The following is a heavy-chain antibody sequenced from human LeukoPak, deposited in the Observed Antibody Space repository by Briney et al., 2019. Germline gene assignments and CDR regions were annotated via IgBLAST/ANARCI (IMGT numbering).Heavy chain of an antibody. CDR3: ARGQGHYYYYYMDV. Sequence: ASVKVSCKASGYTFTSSDINWVRQAAGQGLEWMGWMNPNSGNTGYAQKFQGRVTITRNTSISTAYMELSSLRSEDTAVHYCARGQGHYYYYYMDVWGKGTTVTVSS. V-gene: IGHV1-8*03. CDR1: GYTFTSSD. J-gene: IGHJ6*03. CDR2: MNPNSGNT.